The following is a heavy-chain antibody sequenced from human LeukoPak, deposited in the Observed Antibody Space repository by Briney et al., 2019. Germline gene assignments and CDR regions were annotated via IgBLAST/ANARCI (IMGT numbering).Heavy chain of an antibody. CDR3: AMGAIVATIDY. V-gene: IGHV3-66*01. Sequence: PGGSLRLSCAGSGLTASSNYMSWVRQAPGKGLEWVSLIYSGSSTYYADSVKGRFTISRDKSKNTLYLQMSSLRVEDTAVYYCAMGAIVATIDYWGQGTLVTVSS. D-gene: IGHD5-12*01. CDR2: IYSGSST. J-gene: IGHJ4*02. CDR1: GLTASSNY.